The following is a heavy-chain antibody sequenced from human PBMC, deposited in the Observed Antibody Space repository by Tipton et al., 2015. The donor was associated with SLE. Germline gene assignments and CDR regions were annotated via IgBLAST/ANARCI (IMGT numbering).Heavy chain of an antibody. D-gene: IGHD3-3*01. CDR3: ARGRGRITIFGVVAYDY. Sequence: TLSLTCAVYGGSFSGYSWSWIRQSPGKGLEWIGEINHSGSTNYNPSLTSRVTISVDTSKNQFSLKLSSVTAADTAVYYCARGRGRITIFGVVAYDYWGQGTLVTVSS. J-gene: IGHJ4*02. V-gene: IGHV4-34*01. CDR2: INHSGST. CDR1: GGSFSGYS.